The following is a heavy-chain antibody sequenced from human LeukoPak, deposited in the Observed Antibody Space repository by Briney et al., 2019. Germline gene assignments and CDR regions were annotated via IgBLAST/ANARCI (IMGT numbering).Heavy chain of an antibody. D-gene: IGHD3-22*01. Sequence: SETLSLTCTVSGGSISSSSYYWGWIRQPPGKGQEWIGSIYYSGSTYYNPSLKSRVTISVDTSKNQFSLKLSSVTAADTAVYYCASQYYYDSSGYYYLNWFDPWGQGTLVTVSS. J-gene: IGHJ5*02. CDR1: GGSISSSSYY. CDR3: ASQYYYDSSGYYYLNWFDP. CDR2: IYYSGST. V-gene: IGHV4-39*01.